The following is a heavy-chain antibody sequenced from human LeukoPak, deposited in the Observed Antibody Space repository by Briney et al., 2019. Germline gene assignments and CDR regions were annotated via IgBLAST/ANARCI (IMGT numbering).Heavy chain of an antibody. CDR2: INPNSGGT. CDR3: ARAAGGIRRYSYGTYFDY. CDR1: GYTFTGYY. V-gene: IGHV1-2*02. J-gene: IGHJ4*02. Sequence: ASVKLSCKASGYTFTGYYMHWVRHAPGQGHEWMGWINPNSGGTNYAQKFQGRLTMTRDTSTSTAYMELSRLRSDDTAVYYCARAAGGIRRYSYGTYFDYWGQGTLVTVSS. D-gene: IGHD5-18*01.